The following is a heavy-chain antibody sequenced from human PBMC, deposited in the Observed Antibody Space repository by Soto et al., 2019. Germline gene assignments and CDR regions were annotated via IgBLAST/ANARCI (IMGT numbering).Heavy chain of an antibody. J-gene: IGHJ5*02. CDR2: MNPNSGNT. V-gene: IGHV1-8*02. D-gene: IGHD4-17*01. CDR1: GYTFTSYA. CDR3: ARGIRYGAYSRWFDP. Sequence: ASVKVSCKASGYTFTSYAIACVRQATGQGLEYLGWMNPNSGNTAYVQKFQGRVTMTWDTSITTAYMELSSLRSEDTAVYFCARGIRYGAYSRWFDPWGQGTLVTVS.